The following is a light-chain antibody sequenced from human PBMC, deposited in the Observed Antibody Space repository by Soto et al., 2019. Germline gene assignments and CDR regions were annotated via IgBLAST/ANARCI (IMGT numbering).Light chain of an antibody. CDR3: QQYNRWPPWT. J-gene: IGKJ1*01. Sequence: EIVLTQSPATLSLSPWERATLSCRASQSVSSHLAWFQQRPGQAPRLLIFGASNRATGIPARFSGSGSGTEFTLTISSLQSEDFAVYYCQQYNRWPPWTFGQGTKVDI. CDR2: GAS. V-gene: IGKV3-15*01. CDR1: QSVSSH.